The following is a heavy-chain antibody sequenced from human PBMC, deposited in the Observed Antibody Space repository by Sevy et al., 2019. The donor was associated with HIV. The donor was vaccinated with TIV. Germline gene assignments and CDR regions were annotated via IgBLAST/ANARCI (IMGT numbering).Heavy chain of an antibody. D-gene: IGHD2-2*01. Sequence: SETLSLTCTVSGGSVSSGSYYWSWIRQPPGKGLEWIGYIYYSGSTNYNPSLKSRVTISVDTSKNQFSLKLSSVTAADTAVYYCARGMGDCSSTSCYPCSAYWGQGTLVTVSS. CDR3: ARGMGDCSSTSCYPCSAY. CDR1: GGSVSSGSYY. CDR2: IYYSGST. V-gene: IGHV4-61*01. J-gene: IGHJ4*02.